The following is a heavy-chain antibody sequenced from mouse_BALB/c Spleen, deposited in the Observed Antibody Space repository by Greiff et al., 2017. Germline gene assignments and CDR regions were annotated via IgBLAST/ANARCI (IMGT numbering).Heavy chain of an antibody. J-gene: IGHJ4*01. CDR3: ARGTATKGYYAMDY. V-gene: IGHV14-3*02. D-gene: IGHD1-2*01. CDR1: GFNIKDTY. CDR2: IDPANGNT. Sequence: VQLQQSGAELVKPGASVKLSCTASGFNIKDTYMHWVKQRPEQGLEWIGRIDPANGNTKYDPKFQGKATITADTSSNTAYLQLSSLTSEDTAVYYCARGTATKGYYAMDYWGQGTSVTVSS.